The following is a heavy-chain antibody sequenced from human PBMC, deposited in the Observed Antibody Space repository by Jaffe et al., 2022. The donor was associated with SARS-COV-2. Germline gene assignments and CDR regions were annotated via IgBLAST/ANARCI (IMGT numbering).Heavy chain of an antibody. Sequence: QVQLVESGGGVVQPGRSLRLSCAASGFTFSSYGMHWVRQAPGKGLEWVAVISYDGSNKYYADSVKGRFTISRDNSKNTLYLQMNSLRAEDTAVYYCATAPLNGDYDPYINYYGMDVWGQGTTVTVSS. CDR3: ATAPLNGDYDPYINYYGMDV. CDR2: ISYDGSNK. D-gene: IGHD4-17*01. V-gene: IGHV3-30*03. J-gene: IGHJ6*02. CDR1: GFTFSSYG.